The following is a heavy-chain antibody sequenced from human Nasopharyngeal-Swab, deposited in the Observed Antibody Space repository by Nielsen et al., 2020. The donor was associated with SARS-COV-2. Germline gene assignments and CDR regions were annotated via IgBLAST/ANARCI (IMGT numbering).Heavy chain of an antibody. CDR1: GFTFNNYG. V-gene: IGHV3-30*03. CDR2: ISYEGSLK. D-gene: IGHD3-16*01. Sequence: GGSPSLSCAVSGFTFNNYGMHWVRQAPGTGLEWVALISYEGSLKYYADSVKGRFTISRDSSKNTVYLQMNSLRPEDTAVYYCARRGPILHLGEFSSSFDSWGQGTLVTVSS. CDR3: ARRGPILHLGEFSSSFDS. J-gene: IGHJ4*02.